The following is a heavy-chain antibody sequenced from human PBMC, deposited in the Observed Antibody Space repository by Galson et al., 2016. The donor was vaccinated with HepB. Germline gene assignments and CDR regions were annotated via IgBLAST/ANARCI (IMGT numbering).Heavy chain of an antibody. J-gene: IGHJ4*02. D-gene: IGHD5-12*01. Sequence: SLRLSCAASTFTFTNYSINWVRQAPGRGLEWVSSIEGSGFSTYYANSVKGRFTISRDNSKNTLYLQMNSLTAEDTAVYYCAQKWLRFDSWGQGTLVTVSS. V-gene: IGHV3-23*01. CDR1: TFTFTNYS. CDR2: IEGSGFST. CDR3: AQKWLRFDS.